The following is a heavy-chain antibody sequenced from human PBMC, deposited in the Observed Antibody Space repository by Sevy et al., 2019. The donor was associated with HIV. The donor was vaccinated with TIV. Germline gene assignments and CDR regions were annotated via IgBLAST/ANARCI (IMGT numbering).Heavy chain of an antibody. J-gene: IGHJ5*01. Sequence: GGSLRLSCAASGFTFSSYWMSWVRQAPGKGLEWVANIKQEGSEKYYVDSVKGRFTISRDNAKNSLYLQMNSLRTEDTAVYYCASDAAEGPYSSTWYSHWLDSWGQGTQVTVSS. CDR1: GFTFSSYW. CDR3: ASDAAEGPYSSTWYSHWLDS. D-gene: IGHD6-13*01. V-gene: IGHV3-7*01. CDR2: IKQEGSEK.